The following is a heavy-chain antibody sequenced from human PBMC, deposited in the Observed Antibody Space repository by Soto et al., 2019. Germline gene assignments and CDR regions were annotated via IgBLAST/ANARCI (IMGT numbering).Heavy chain of an antibody. V-gene: IGHV3-74*03. CDR2: INTDGGSS. D-gene: IGHD2-2*01. J-gene: IGHJ3*02. CDR1: GFTFSGHW. Sequence: EVQLVESGGDLVQPGGSLRLSCAASGFTFSGHWMHWVRQVPGKGLEWVSRINTDGGSSAYADSVKGRFTISRDNAKNTLYLQMKGLRAEDTAVYYCAREPGYCSRTSCYRRAFDTWGQGTTVTVSS. CDR3: AREPGYCSRTSCYRRAFDT.